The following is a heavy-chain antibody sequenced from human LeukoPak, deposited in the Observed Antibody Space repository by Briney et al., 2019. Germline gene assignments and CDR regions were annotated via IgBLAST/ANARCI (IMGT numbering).Heavy chain of an antibody. CDR1: GFTFSSYS. J-gene: IGHJ4*02. CDR3: ARGTGPVEIPDY. CDR2: ISSSSSYI. V-gene: IGHV3-21*01. Sequence: GGSLRLSCAASGFTFSSYSMNWVRQAPGKGLEWVSSISSSSSYIYYADLEKGRFTISRDNAKNSLYLQMNSLRAEDTAVYYCARGTGPVEIPDYWGQGTLVTVSS. D-gene: IGHD5-24*01.